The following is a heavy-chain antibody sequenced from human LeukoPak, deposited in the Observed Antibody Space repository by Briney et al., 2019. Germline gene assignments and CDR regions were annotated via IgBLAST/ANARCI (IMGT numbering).Heavy chain of an antibody. CDR1: GGSISSYY. J-gene: IGHJ6*02. D-gene: IGHD6-13*01. CDR3: AREPSSSWPYYYYGMDV. CDR2: IYYSGST. Sequence: PSETLSLTCTVSGGSISSYYWSWIRQPPGKGLEWIGYIYYSGSTNYNPSLKSRVTISVDTSKNQFSLKLSSVTAADTAVYYCAREPSSSWPYYYYGMDVWGQGTTVTVSS. V-gene: IGHV4-59*01.